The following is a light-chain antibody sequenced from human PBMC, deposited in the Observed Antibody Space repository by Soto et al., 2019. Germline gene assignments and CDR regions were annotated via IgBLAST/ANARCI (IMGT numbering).Light chain of an antibody. CDR3: QQYNKWPLT. CDR1: QSVSSN. Sequence: EIVMTQSPATLSVSPGERATLSCRASQSVSSNLAWYQQKPGQAPRLLIYHASTRATGIPARFSGSGSGTEFTLTLSSLQSEDFAVYSCQQYNKWPLTFGGGTKVEIK. CDR2: HAS. J-gene: IGKJ4*01. V-gene: IGKV3-15*01.